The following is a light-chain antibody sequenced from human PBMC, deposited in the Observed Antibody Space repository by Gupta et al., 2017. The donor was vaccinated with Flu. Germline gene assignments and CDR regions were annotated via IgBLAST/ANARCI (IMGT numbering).Light chain of an antibody. J-gene: IGKJ1*01. CDR2: MAS. Sequence: RVTITCRASQSISSWLAWYQQEPGKPPKLLIYMASTLETGVPSRFAGSGSGTEFTLTISSLQPDDFATYYCQEYNRYSWTFGQGTKVEIK. V-gene: IGKV1-5*03. CDR1: QSISSW. CDR3: QEYNRYSWT.